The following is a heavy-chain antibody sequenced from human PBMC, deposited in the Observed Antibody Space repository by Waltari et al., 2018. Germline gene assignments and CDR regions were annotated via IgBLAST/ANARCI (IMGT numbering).Heavy chain of an antibody. CDR1: GSSLNSGYY. J-gene: IGHJ3*02. V-gene: IGHV4-38-2*02. CDR3: ARQIATSGEWAFDI. D-gene: IGHD2-8*01. Sequence: QVRLQESGPGLVRPSETLSLSCTVSGSSLNSGYYWGWIRQPPGKGLEWIGSNYPTNIPYYNTSLKSRVTMSIDTSRNQFSLSLNSVTAADTAMYHCARQIATSGEWAFDIWGQGTVVTVAA. CDR2: NYPTNIP.